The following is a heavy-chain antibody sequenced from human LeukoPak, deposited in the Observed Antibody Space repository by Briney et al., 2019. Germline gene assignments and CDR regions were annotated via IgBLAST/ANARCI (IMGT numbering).Heavy chain of an antibody. D-gene: IGHD4-17*01. V-gene: IGHV3-48*03. CDR3: ARTYGDYDYYYMDV. CDR2: ISSSGSTI. J-gene: IGHJ6*03. Sequence: GGSLRLSCAASGFTFSSYEMNWVRQAPGKGLEWVSYISSSGSTIYYADSVKGRFTISRDNAKNSLYLQMNSLRAEDTAVYYCARTYGDYDYYYMDVWGKGTTVTVSS. CDR1: GFTFSSYE.